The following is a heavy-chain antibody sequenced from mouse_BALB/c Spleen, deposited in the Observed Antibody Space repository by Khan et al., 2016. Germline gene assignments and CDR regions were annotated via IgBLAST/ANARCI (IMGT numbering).Heavy chain of an antibody. CDR3: ARAWYSMDY. CDR2: ILPGSGKS. J-gene: IGHJ4*01. CDR1: GYTFSNYW. Sequence: QVQLKQSGAELMKPGASVKISCKSTGYTFSNYWIEWVKQRPGHGLEWIGDILPGSGKSNYNENLKGKATFTADTSSNTAYMQLSSLTSDDSAVYYCARAWYSMDYWGQGTSVTVSS. V-gene: IGHV1-9*01.